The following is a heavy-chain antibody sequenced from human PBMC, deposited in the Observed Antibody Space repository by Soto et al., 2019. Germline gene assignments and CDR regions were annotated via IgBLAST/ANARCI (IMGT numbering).Heavy chain of an antibody. Sequence: SETLPHTCTVSGDSISSGSYNWGWIRQPPGKGLEWIGSIYYSGSTYYNPSLKSRVTISVDTSKNQFSLKLSSVTAADTAVYYCASASYYYDSSGSIIAGYFDLWGRGTLVTVSS. CDR3: ASASYYYDSSGSIIAGYFDL. CDR1: GDSISSGSYN. D-gene: IGHD3-22*01. CDR2: IYYSGST. V-gene: IGHV4-39*07. J-gene: IGHJ2*01.